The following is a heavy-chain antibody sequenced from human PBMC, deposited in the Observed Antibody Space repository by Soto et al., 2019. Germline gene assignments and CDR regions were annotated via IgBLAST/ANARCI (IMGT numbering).Heavy chain of an antibody. D-gene: IGHD6-19*01. V-gene: IGHV4-39*01. CDR2: IYYSGST. CDR3: ARTIGAVAGSY. CDR1: GVSISSSSYY. Sequence: QLQLQESGPGLVKPSETLSLACTVSGVSISSSSYYWGWIRQPPGKGLEWIGSIYYSGSTYYNPSLKSRVTISVDTSKNQFSLKLSSVTAADTAVYYSARTIGAVAGSYWGPGTLVTVSS. J-gene: IGHJ4*02.